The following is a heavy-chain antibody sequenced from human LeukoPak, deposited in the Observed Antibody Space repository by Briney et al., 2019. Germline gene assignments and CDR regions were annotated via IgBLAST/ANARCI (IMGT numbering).Heavy chain of an antibody. J-gene: IGHJ4*02. D-gene: IGHD5-18*01. Sequence: GRSLRLSCAASGFTFSSYGMHWVRQAPGKGLEWVAVISYDGSNKYYADSVKGRFTISRDNSKNTLYLQMNSLRAEDTAVYYCAKDVDTAMVNACFDYWGQGTLVTVSS. CDR3: AKDVDTAMVNACFDY. CDR2: ISYDGSNK. CDR1: GFTFSSYG. V-gene: IGHV3-30*18.